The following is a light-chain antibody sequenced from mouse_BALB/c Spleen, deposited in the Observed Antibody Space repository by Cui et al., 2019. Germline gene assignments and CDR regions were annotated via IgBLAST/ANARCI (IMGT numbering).Light chain of an antibody. V-gene: IGKV4-69*01. Sequence: QIVLTQSPAIMSASPGQKVTITCSAISSVNYMHWYQQKPGSSPKLWIYATSKLALGVPACFSGSGSGTSYSLTISSMVAEDATSYFCHQWSSYPFTFGSGTKLEIK. CDR1: SSVNY. CDR2: ATS. J-gene: IGKJ4*01. CDR3: HQWSSYPFT.